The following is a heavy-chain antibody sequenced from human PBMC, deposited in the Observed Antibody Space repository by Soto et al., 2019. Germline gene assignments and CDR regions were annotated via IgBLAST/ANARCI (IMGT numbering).Heavy chain of an antibody. CDR1: GFTFSSYS. J-gene: IGHJ6*03. CDR2: ISSSSSSTI. V-gene: IGHV3-48*01. Sequence: GSLRLSCAASGFTFSSYSMNWVRQAPGKGLEWVSYISSSSSSTIYYADSVKGRFTISRDSAKNSLYLQMNSLRAEDTAVYYCARDQQWLALDYYYMDVWGKGTTVTVSS. D-gene: IGHD6-19*01. CDR3: ARDQQWLALDYYYMDV.